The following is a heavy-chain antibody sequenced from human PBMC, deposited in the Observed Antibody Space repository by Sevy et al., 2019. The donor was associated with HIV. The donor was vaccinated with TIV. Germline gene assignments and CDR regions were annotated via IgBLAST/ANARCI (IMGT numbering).Heavy chain of an antibody. CDR1: GGSINSYY. CDR2: IYHDGTT. V-gene: IGHV4-59*12. Sequence: SETLSLTCTVSGGSINSYYWNYIRQPPGKGLEWIGYIYHDGTTNLNPSLKSRVTMSVDPSKNQFSLKLSSVTAADTAVYYCARGRTAAIDYWGQGTLVTVSS. CDR3: ARGRTAAIDY. D-gene: IGHD2-2*01. J-gene: IGHJ4*02.